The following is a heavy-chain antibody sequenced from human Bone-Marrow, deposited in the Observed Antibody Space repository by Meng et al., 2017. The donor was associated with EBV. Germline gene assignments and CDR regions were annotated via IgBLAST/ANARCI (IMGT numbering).Heavy chain of an antibody. CDR3: AMGLATDFDY. D-gene: IGHD5-12*01. CDR2: INPNSGGT. J-gene: IGHJ4*02. CDR1: GYTFTGYY. Sequence: QVQLVQSGAEVKEPGASLKVSCKASGYTFTGYYIHWVRQAPGQGLEWVGWINPNSGGTNYAEKFQGRVTMTRDTSITTAFMELSSLKSDDTAVYYCAMGLATDFDYWGQGTLVTVSS. V-gene: IGHV1-2*02.